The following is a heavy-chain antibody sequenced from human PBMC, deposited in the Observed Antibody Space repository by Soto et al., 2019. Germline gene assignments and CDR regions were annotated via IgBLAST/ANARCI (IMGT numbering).Heavy chain of an antibody. CDR3: ARLVYDSSGYRPG. CDR1: GGSISSSSYY. V-gene: IGHV4-39*01. Sequence: QLQLQESGPGLVKPSETLSLTCTVSGGSISSSSYYWGWIRQPPGKGLEWIGSIYYSGSTYYNPSLQSRVPIPVETSKNQFSLKLSSETAADTAVYYCARLVYDSSGYRPGWGQGTLVTVSS. CDR2: IYYSGST. J-gene: IGHJ4*02. D-gene: IGHD3-22*01.